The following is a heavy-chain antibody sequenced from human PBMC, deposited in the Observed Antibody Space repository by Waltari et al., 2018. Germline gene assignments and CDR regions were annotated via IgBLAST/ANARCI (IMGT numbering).Heavy chain of an antibody. D-gene: IGHD2-21*01. Sequence: QVQLVQSGAEVKKPGSSVKGSCKASGGTFSSYAISWVRQAPGQGLEWMGGIIPIFGKANYAQKCQGRVRITADESTSKAYMELSSRRSEDTAVYYCARDAAYCGGDCYDYWGQGTLVTVSS. CDR1: GGTFSSYA. J-gene: IGHJ4*02. CDR3: ARDAAYCGGDCYDY. CDR2: IIPIFGKA. V-gene: IGHV1-69*01.